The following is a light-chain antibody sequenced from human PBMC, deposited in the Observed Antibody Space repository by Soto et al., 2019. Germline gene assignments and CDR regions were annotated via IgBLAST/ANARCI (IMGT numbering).Light chain of an antibody. Sequence: DIPMTQSPSSLSASVGDRVNITCRASRSISKYLHWYQQKPGKAPNLLIYAASSLQSGVPSRFSGSGSGTDFTLSINSLQPEDFATYYCQQSYSNLAWTSGHGTRAEIK. J-gene: IGKJ1*01. CDR1: RSISKY. V-gene: IGKV1-39*01. CDR2: AAS. CDR3: QQSYSNLAWT.